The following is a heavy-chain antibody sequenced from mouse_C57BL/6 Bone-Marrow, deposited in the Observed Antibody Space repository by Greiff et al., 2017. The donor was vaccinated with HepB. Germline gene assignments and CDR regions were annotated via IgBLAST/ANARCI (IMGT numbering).Heavy chain of an antibody. J-gene: IGHJ1*03. Sequence: EVKVVESGGGLVQSGRSLRLSCATSGFTFSDFYMEWVRQAPGKGLEWIAASRNKANDYTTEYSASVKGRFIVSRDTSQSILYLQMNALRAEDTAIYYCARDAWVSWYFDVWGTGTTVTVSS. CDR3: ARDAWVSWYFDV. CDR1: GFTFSDFY. CDR2: SRNKANDYTT. V-gene: IGHV7-1*01.